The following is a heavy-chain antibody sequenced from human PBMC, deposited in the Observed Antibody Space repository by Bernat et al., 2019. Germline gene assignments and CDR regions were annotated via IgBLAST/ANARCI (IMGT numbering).Heavy chain of an antibody. CDR2: INPNSGGT. D-gene: IGHD1-26*01. V-gene: IGHV1-2*04. CDR3: ARVAVGATFAFDI. CDR1: GYTFTGYY. Sequence: QVQLVQSGAEVKKPGASVKVSCKASGYTFTGYYMHWVRQAPGQGLEWMGWINPNSGGTNYAQKFQGWVTRTRDTSISTAYMELSRLRSDDTAVYYCARVAVGATFAFDIWGQGTMVTVSS. J-gene: IGHJ3*02.